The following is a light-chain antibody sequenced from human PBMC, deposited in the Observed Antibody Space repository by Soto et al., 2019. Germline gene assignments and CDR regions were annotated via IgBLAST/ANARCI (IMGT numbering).Light chain of an antibody. V-gene: IGKV3-20*01. CDR3: QQYGSSPRT. CDR2: GAS. J-gene: IGKJ1*01. CDR1: QSVSSSY. Sequence: EIVLTQSPGTLSLSPGERATLSCRASQSVSSSYLAWYQQKPGQAPRLLIYGASSRATGIPDRFSGSGSGTYFTITISRLEPDDFAVYYCQQYGSSPRTFGQGTKVKIK.